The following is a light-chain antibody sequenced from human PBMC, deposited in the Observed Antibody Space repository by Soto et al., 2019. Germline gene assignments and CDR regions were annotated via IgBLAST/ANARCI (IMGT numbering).Light chain of an antibody. Sequence: DLQMTQSPSSLSASVGDRVTITCRASHAISTYLAWYQQKPGKVPKLLIYSASTLHSGVPARFSDSGSGTDFNLTISSLQHEDVATYYCQQFNSVPNTFGPGTKVDIK. V-gene: IGKV1-27*01. CDR1: HAISTY. CDR3: QQFNSVPNT. CDR2: SAS. J-gene: IGKJ3*01.